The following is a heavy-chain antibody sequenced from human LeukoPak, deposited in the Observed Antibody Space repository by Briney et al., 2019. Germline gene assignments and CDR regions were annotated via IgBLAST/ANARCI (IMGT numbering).Heavy chain of an antibody. Sequence: GESLKISCKGSGYSFTSYWIGWVRQMPGKGLEWMGIIYPGDSDTRYSPSFQGQVTISADKSISTAYLQWSSLKASDTAMYYCAIQGPYDSSGYYDAFDIWGQGTMVTVSS. CDR2: IYPGDSDT. V-gene: IGHV5-51*01. CDR3: AIQGPYDSSGYYDAFDI. J-gene: IGHJ3*02. D-gene: IGHD3-22*01. CDR1: GYSFTSYW.